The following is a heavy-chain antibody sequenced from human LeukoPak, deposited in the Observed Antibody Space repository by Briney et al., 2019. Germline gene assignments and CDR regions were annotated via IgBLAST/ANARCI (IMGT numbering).Heavy chain of an antibody. V-gene: IGHV3-21*01. CDR2: ISSSSSYI. Sequence: GGSLRLSCAASGFSFSSYSMNWVRQAPGKGLEWVSSISSSSSYIYYADSVKGRFTISRDNAKNSLYLQMNSPGAEDTSVYSCATRGYGSGSPGAAGYWGQGTMVTVSS. J-gene: IGHJ4*02. CDR3: ATRGYGSGSPGAAGY. D-gene: IGHD3-10*01. CDR1: GFSFSSYS.